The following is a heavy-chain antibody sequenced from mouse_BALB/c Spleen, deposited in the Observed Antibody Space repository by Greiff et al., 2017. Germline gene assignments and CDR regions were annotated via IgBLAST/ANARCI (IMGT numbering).Heavy chain of an antibody. V-gene: IGHV6-6*02. Sequence: EVKLEESGGGLVQPGGSMKLSCVASGFTFSNYWMNWVRQSPEKGLEWVAEIRLKSNNYATHYAESVKGRFTISRDDSKSSVYLQMNTLRAEDTSIYYCTPGSSWYFDVWGAGTTVTVSS. CDR1: GFTFSNYW. CDR2: IRLKSNNYAT. J-gene: IGHJ1*01. D-gene: IGHD1-1*01. CDR3: TPGSSWYFDV.